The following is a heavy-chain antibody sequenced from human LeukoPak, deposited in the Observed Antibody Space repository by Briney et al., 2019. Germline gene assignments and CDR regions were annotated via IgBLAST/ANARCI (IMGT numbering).Heavy chain of an antibody. CDR1: GFTFSSYN. CDR2: ISSSSSTI. Sequence: GGSLRLSCAASGFTFSSYNMNWVRQAPGKGLEWVSYISSSSSTIYYANSVKGRFTISRDNSKNTLYLQMNSLRAEDTAVYYCAKAYSGSYLRLIYYGMDVWGQGTTVTVSS. CDR3: AKAYSGSYLRLIYYGMDV. V-gene: IGHV3-48*01. J-gene: IGHJ6*02. D-gene: IGHD1-26*01.